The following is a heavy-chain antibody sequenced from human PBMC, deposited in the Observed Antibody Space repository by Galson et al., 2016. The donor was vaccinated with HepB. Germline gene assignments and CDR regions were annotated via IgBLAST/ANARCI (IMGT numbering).Heavy chain of an antibody. Sequence: SVKVSCKASGYTFTSYVLSWVRQAPGQGLEWMGWINTSKGNTHYPQKFQDRVTLTIDTSTSTAYMDLRSLKSDDTAVYYCATRPPAGSPYSFAYWGQGTLVTVSS. CDR1: GYTFTSYV. J-gene: IGHJ4*02. CDR2: INTSKGNT. V-gene: IGHV1-18*01. D-gene: IGHD2-2*01. CDR3: ATRPPAGSPYSFAY.